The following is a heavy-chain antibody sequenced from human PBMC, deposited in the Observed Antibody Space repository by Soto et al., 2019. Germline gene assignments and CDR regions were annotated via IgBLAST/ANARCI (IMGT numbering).Heavy chain of an antibody. CDR3: ARDSSPYYDFWSGFYTYFDF. J-gene: IGHJ4*02. CDR2: INSDGSTT. V-gene: IGHV3-74*01. D-gene: IGHD3-3*01. CDR1: GFTFSSHW. Sequence: GGSLRLSCAVSGFTFSSHWMHWVRQAPGKGLVWVSRINSDGSTTNYADSVKGRFTISRDNAKKTLYLQMNSLRADDTAVYYCARDSSPYYDFWSGFYTYFDFWGQGALVTVSS.